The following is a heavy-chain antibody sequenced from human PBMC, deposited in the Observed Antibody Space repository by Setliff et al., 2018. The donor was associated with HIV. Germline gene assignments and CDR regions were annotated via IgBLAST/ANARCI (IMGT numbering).Heavy chain of an antibody. J-gene: IGHJ6*02. V-gene: IGHV3-7*01. CDR1: GFTFSTHW. D-gene: IGHD6-19*01. Sequence: GGSLRLSCAASGFTFSTHWMTWVRQAPGKGLEWVANIKEDGSEKYYVDSVKGRFTISRDNSKTTLYLQMNSLRAEDTAVYYCARGESSGWRIYYYYYGMDVWGQGTTVTVSS. CDR2: IKEDGSEK. CDR3: ARGESSGWRIYYYYYGMDV.